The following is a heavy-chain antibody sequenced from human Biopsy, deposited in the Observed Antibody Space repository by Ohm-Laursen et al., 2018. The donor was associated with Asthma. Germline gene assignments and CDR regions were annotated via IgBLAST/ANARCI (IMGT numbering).Heavy chain of an antibody. V-gene: IGHV4-61*01. CDR2: IFYSGAT. Sequence: ETLSLTCSVSGGSVSSGKYYWSWIRQPPGKGLEWIAYIFYSGATNYNPALKSRVAQSIDTSKSQFSLRLNSLSAADTAVYYCARGTIVAGIDYWGRGTLVTVSS. D-gene: IGHD5-12*01. J-gene: IGHJ4*02. CDR3: ARGTIVAGIDY. CDR1: GGSVSSGKYY.